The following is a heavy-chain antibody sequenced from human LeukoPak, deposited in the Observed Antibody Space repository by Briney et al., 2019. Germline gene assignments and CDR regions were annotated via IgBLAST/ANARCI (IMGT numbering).Heavy chain of an antibody. CDR1: GFTFGIYW. CDR2: ISYDGSNK. Sequence: GGSLRLSCAASGFTFGIYWMYWVRQAPGKGLEWVAVISYDGSNKYYADSVKGRFTISRDNSKNTLYLQMNSLRAEDTAVYYCARDLAVLYDSSGYSFDPWGQGTLVTVSS. CDR3: ARDLAVLYDSSGYSFDP. D-gene: IGHD3-22*01. J-gene: IGHJ5*02. V-gene: IGHV3-30-3*01.